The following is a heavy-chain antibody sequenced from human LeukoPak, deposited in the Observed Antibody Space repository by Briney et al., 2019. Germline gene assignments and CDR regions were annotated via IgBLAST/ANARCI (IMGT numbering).Heavy chain of an antibody. V-gene: IGHV4-38-2*02. D-gene: IGHD4-17*01. CDR3: ARGVDYGDYVIGNWFDP. CDR1: GYSISSGYY. J-gene: IGHJ5*02. Sequence: TPSETLSLTCTVSGYSISSGYYWGWIRQPPGKGLEWIGSIYHSGSTYYNPSLKSRVTISVDTSKNQFSLKLSSVTAADTAVYYCARGVDYGDYVIGNWFDPWGQGTLVTVSS. CDR2: IYHSGST.